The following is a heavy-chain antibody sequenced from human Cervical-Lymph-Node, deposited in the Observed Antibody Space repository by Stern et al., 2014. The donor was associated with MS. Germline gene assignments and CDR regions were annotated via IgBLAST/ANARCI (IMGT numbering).Heavy chain of an antibody. CDR3: AREAARTLKNFDY. CDR2: INPGGGST. J-gene: IGHJ4*02. D-gene: IGHD6-6*01. V-gene: IGHV1-46*01. Sequence: MQLVESGAEVKKPGASVKVSCKASGYTFISYYMHWVRQAPGQGLEWMGIINPGGGSTTYAQKFQGRVTMTRDTSTSTVYMELSSLKSEDTAVFYCAREAARTLKNFDYWGQGTLVTVSS. CDR1: GYTFISYY.